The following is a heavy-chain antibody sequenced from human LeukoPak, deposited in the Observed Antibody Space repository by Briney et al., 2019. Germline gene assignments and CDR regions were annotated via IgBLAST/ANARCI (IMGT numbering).Heavy chain of an antibody. CDR2: INPNSGGT. J-gene: IGHJ5*02. Sequence: GASVKVSCMASGYTFTGYSMHWVRQAPGQGLEWMRRINPNSGGTNYAQKFQGRVTMTRDTSISTAYMELSSLRSDDTAVYYCARDRLAAGGSGAWGQGTLVTVSS. V-gene: IGHV1-2*06. CDR3: ARDRLAAGGSGA. D-gene: IGHD6-13*01. CDR1: GYTFTGYS.